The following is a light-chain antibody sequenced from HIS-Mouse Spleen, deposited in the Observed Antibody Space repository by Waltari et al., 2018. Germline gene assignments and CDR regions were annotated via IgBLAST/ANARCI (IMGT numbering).Light chain of an antibody. CDR2: EDS. V-gene: IGLV3-21*01. CDR1: NIGSKS. J-gene: IGLJ2*01. Sequence: SYVLTQPPSVSVAPGKTARITCGGNNIGSKSGHWYQQKPGQAPVLVVYEDSDRPSGIPERFSGSNSGNTATLTISRAQAGDEADYYCQVWDSSTVVFGGGTKLTVL. CDR3: QVWDSSTVV.